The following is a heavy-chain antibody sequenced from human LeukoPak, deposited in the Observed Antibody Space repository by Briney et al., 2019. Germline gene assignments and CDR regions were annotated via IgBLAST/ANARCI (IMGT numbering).Heavy chain of an antibody. V-gene: IGHV1-24*01. Sequence: ASVKVSCKVSGYTLTELSMHWERQAPGKGLEWMGGFDPEDGETIYAQKFQGRVTMTEDTSTDTAYMELSSLRSEDTAVYYCATDLLSGMARAYWGQGTLVTVSS. D-gene: IGHD5-24*01. CDR3: ATDLLSGMARAY. CDR2: FDPEDGET. CDR1: GYTLTELS. J-gene: IGHJ4*02.